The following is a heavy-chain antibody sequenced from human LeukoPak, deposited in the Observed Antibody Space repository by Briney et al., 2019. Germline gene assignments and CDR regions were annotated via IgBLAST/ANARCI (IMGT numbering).Heavy chain of an antibody. D-gene: IGHD5-12*01. V-gene: IGHV3-53*01. Sequence: GGSLRLSRAPSGFTVSSNYMSWVRQAPGKGLEWVSVIYSGGSTYYADSVKGRFTISRDNSKNTLYLQMNSLRAEDTAVYYCARVAGVDTIRGWFDPWGQGTLVTVSS. J-gene: IGHJ5*02. CDR3: ARVAGVDTIRGWFDP. CDR2: IYSGGST. CDR1: GFTVSSNY.